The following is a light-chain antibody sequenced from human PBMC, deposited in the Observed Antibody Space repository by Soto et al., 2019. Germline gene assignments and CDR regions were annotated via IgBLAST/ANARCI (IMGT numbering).Light chain of an antibody. CDR2: GNS. Sequence: QSVLTQPPSVSGAPGQRVTISCTGSSSNIGAGYDVHWYQQLPGTAPKLLIYGNSNRPSGVPDRFSGSKSCTTASLAIAGLQAADEADYYCQSYDSSLSGWVFGGGTKVTVL. V-gene: IGLV1-40*01. CDR3: QSYDSSLSGWV. J-gene: IGLJ3*02. CDR1: SSNIGAGYD.